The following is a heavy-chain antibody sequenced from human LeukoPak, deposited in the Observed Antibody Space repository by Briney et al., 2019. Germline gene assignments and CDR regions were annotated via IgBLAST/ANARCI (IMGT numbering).Heavy chain of an antibody. CDR2: MNPHSDNT. CDR3: ARAGVSSWYYYYYMDV. V-gene: IGHV1-8*01. D-gene: IGHD6-13*01. Sequence: EASVKVFCKASGYTFTSYYINWVRQATGQGREGRVWMNPHSDNTGYAQKFQGRVTMNRNSSISTAYMELSRLRSEDTAVYYCARAGVSSWYYYYYMDVWGKGTTVIVSS. J-gene: IGHJ6*03. CDR1: GYTFTSYY.